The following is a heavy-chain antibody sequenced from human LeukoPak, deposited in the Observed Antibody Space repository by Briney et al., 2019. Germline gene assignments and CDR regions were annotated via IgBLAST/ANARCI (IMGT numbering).Heavy chain of an antibody. Sequence: SETLSLTCSLSGDALSTYYWNWVRQTPGNGLEWIGHVTYETTAYNPSLKSRVTISLDTSKNEFSLQLRSVTAADTAVYFCARDQRHSYGKYFDPWSQGILVSVSS. J-gene: IGHJ4*02. CDR1: GDALSTYY. CDR2: VTYETT. CDR3: ARDQRHSYGKYFDP. V-gene: IGHV4-4*08. D-gene: IGHD5-18*01.